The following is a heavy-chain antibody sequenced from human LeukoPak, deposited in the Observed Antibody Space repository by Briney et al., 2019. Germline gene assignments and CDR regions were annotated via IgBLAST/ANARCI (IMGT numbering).Heavy chain of an antibody. V-gene: IGHV1-8*01. J-gene: IGHJ6*02. CDR3: ARDKDSRLVGMDV. D-gene: IGHD2-15*01. Sequence: ASVKVSCKAFGYTFTSYDINWVRQATGQGIEWTGWMNPNSGNTAFAQKFQGRVTLTRSTSTNTAYIELSGLRIEYPAVYYCARDKDSRLVGMDVWGQEPTVSV. CDR1: GYTFTSYD. CDR2: MNPNSGNT.